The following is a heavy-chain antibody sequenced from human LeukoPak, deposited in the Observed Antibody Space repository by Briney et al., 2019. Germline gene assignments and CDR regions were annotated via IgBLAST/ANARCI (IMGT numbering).Heavy chain of an antibody. D-gene: IGHD3-10*01. Sequence: GGSLRLSCAASGFTFSSYAMIWLRQAPGKGLEWVSAISGSGGSTYYADSVKGRFTISRDNSKNTLYLQMNSLRAEDTAVYYCAKERYYGSGSYYGPFNWFDPWGQGTLVTVSS. CDR2: ISGSGGST. CDR1: GFTFSSYA. CDR3: AKERYYGSGSYYGPFNWFDP. V-gene: IGHV3-23*01. J-gene: IGHJ5*02.